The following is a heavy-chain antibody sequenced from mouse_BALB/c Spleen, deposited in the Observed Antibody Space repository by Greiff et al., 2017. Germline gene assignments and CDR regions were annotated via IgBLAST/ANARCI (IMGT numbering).Heavy chain of an antibody. CDR3: ARSGRDPSWFAY. CDR2: IYPGDGDT. Sequence: VQLKESGAELARPGASVKLSCKASGYTFTSYWMQWVKQRPGQGLEWIGAIYPGDGDTRYTQKFKGKATLTADKSSSTAYMQLSSLASEDSAVYYCARSGRDPSWFAYWGQGTLVTVSA. V-gene: IGHV1-87*01. CDR1: GYTFTSYW. J-gene: IGHJ3*01. D-gene: IGHD1-3*01.